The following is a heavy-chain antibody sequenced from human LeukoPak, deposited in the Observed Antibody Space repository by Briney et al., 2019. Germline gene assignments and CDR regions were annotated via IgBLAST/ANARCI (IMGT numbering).Heavy chain of an antibody. D-gene: IGHD3-22*01. Sequence: GGSLRLSCSVSGFNFRDFGMTWVRQTQGKGLEWLSTISGTGGSIYYADSVKGRFTISRDNAKNTVSLQMNSLRPEDTGVYYCARAPSEIGGYYPEYFRHWGQGTLVTVSS. V-gene: IGHV3-48*04. CDR1: GFNFRDFG. CDR2: ISGTGGSI. CDR3: ARAPSEIGGYYPEYFRH. J-gene: IGHJ1*01.